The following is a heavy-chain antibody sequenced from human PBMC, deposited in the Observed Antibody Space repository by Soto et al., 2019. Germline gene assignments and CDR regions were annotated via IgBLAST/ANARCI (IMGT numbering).Heavy chain of an antibody. V-gene: IGHV1-46*01. J-gene: IGHJ4*02. Sequence: ASVKVSCKASGYTFTHYYIHWVRQAPGQGLEWMGIINPNGGITTYAQKFRAGFSMARDTSTSTVYLELSSLRSEDSAVYYCATSVNSAMAFDYWGQGTLVTVSS. CDR2: INPNGGIT. CDR1: GYTFTHYY. D-gene: IGHD5-18*01. CDR3: ATSVNSAMAFDY.